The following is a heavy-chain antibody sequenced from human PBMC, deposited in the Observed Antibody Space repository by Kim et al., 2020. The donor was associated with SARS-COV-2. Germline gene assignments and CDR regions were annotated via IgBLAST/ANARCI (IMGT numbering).Heavy chain of an antibody. Sequence: GGSLRLSCSASGFTFSHYQMNWVRQAPGKGLEWVSYISSSSGSIHYADSVKGRFTISRDNAKNSLYLQMNSLRAEDTAVYYCASLWGDYDYYFDYWGQGTLVTVSS. D-gene: IGHD5-12*01. CDR1: GFTFSHYQ. J-gene: IGHJ4*02. V-gene: IGHV3-48*03. CDR2: ISSSSGSI. CDR3: ASLWGDYDYYFDY.